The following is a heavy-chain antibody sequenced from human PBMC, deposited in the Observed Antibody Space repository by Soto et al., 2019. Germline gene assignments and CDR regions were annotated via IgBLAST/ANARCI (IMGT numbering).Heavy chain of an antibody. CDR2: SRNQVNRYTT. D-gene: IGHD3-10*01. Sequence: EVQLVGSGGGLVHPGGSLRLSCVASGFSCRDYYMDWVRQAPGKGLEWVGRSRNQVNRYTTEYAASVKGRFTILREESXXSMLLQVDIVTTEDTAVYYCVRVVVWFEDKSDMDVWGQGTSVVVSS. J-gene: IGHJ6*02. CDR3: VRVVVWFEDKSDMDV. CDR1: GFSCRDYY. V-gene: IGHV3-72*01.